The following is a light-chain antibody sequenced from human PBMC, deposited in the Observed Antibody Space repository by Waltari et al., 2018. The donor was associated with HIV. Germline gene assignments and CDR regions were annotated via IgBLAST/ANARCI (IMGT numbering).Light chain of an antibody. Sequence: DIQMTQSPASLSASVGDRVTITCRASQSINKYLNWYQQRPGKAPTLLIFAASDLKSGVPSRFSGSASGTEFTLTVSSLQPEDCAIYYCQQTHSTPWTFGQGTKVEIK. CDR3: QQTHSTPWT. J-gene: IGKJ1*01. CDR1: QSINKY. CDR2: AAS. V-gene: IGKV1-39*01.